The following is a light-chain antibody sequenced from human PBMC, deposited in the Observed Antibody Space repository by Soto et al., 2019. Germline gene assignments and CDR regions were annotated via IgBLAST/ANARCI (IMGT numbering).Light chain of an antibody. CDR2: GAS. Sequence: EIVMTQSPANLSVSPGERATLSCRASQSVSSNLAWYQQKPGQGPRLLIYGASTRATSIPARFSGSGSGTEFTLTLNRLQSEDFAVYYCQQYNKWPPYTFGQGTKLEIK. CDR3: QQYNKWPPYT. V-gene: IGKV3-15*01. CDR1: QSVSSN. J-gene: IGKJ2*01.